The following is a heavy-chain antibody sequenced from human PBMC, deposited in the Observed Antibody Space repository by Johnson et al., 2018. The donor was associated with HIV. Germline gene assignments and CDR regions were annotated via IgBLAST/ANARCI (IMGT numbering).Heavy chain of an antibody. J-gene: IGHJ3*02. Sequence: MMLVESGGGVARPGGSLRLSCEASGFTFDEYDMSWVRQAPGKGLEWVSGINWNGAIPGSADSVKGRFTISRDHAKNFLYLQMNSLRAEDTALYYCARDTYYYDTSGYLTRPRAFDMWGQGTMVTVSS. CDR1: GFTFDEYD. CDR2: INWNGAIP. D-gene: IGHD3-22*01. V-gene: IGHV3-20*04. CDR3: ARDTYYYDTSGYLTRPRAFDM.